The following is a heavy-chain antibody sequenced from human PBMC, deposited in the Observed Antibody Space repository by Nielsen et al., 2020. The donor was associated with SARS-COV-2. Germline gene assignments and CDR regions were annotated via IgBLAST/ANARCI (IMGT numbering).Heavy chain of an antibody. CDR1: GFTFSSYA. CDR2: ISSDGSDK. Sequence: GGSLRLSCAASGFTFSSYAMHWVRQAPGKGLEWVAVISSDGSDKYYADSVKGRFTISRDNSKNTLFLQMNSLRTEDTAVYYCARGGYTSDWYKPGDCWGQGTLVTASS. J-gene: IGHJ4*02. V-gene: IGHV3-30*04. D-gene: IGHD6-19*01. CDR3: ARGGYTSDWYKPGDC.